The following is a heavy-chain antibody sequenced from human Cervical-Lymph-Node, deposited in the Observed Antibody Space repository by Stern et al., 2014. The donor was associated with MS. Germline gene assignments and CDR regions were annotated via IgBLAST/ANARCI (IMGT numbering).Heavy chain of an antibody. D-gene: IGHD3-22*01. J-gene: IGHJ6*02. CDR3: AKQYFDSSGYSYYYGMDV. CDR2: ISGSGGSI. CDR1: GFTFNKYA. Sequence: DVQLVQSGGDLVQPGGSLRLSCAASGFTFNKYAMNWVRQAPGKGLEWVSTISGSGGSIYYADYVEGRITISRDNSENTLYLQMHSLRAEDTAIYYCAKQYFDSSGYSYYYGMDVWGQGTTVTVSS. V-gene: IGHV3-23*04.